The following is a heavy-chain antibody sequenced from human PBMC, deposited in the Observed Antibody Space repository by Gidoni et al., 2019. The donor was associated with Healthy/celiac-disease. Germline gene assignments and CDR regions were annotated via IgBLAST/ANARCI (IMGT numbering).Heavy chain of an antibody. Sequence: EVQLVESGGGLVKPGGSLRLSCAASGFTCSSYSMNWVRQAPGKGLEWVSSISSSSSYIYYADSVKGRFTISRDNAKNSLYLQMNSLRAEDTAVYYCARGGITIFGVFSRPWGQGTLVTVSS. CDR3: ARGGITIFGVFSRP. J-gene: IGHJ4*02. V-gene: IGHV3-21*01. CDR1: GFTCSSYS. CDR2: ISSSSSYI. D-gene: IGHD3-3*01.